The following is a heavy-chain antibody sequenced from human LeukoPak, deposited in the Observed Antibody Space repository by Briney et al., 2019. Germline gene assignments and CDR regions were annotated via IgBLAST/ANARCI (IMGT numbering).Heavy chain of an antibody. J-gene: IGHJ4*02. CDR2: IKQDGSEK. CDR3: ARAGDLSPYYFDY. V-gene: IGHV3-7*05. CDR1: GFTFRSYW. Sequence: GGSLRLSCAASGFTFRSYWMSRVRQAPGKGLEWVANIKQDGSEKYYVDSVKGRFTISRDNAKNSLYLQMNSLRAEDTAVYYCARAGDLSPYYFDYWGQGTLVTVSS. D-gene: IGHD1-26*01.